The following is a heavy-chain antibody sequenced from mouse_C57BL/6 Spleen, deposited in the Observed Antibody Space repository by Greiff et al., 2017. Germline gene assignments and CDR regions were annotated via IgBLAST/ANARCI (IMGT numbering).Heavy chain of an antibody. CDR3: ARNYGSSYGFAY. CDR2: IDPSDSYT. CDR1: GYTFPSYW. D-gene: IGHD1-1*01. J-gene: IGHJ3*01. V-gene: IGHV1-69*01. Sequence: VQLQQPGAELVMPGASVKLSCKASGYTFPSYWMHWVKQRPGQGLEWIGEIDPSDSYTNYNQKFKGKSTLTVDKSSSTAYMQLSSLTSEDSAVYYCARNYGSSYGFAYWGQGTLVTVSA.